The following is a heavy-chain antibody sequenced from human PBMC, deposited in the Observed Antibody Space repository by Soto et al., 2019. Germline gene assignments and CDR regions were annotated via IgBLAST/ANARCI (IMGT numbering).Heavy chain of an antibody. CDR1: GSTFSSYS. Sequence: EVQLVESGGGLVKPGGSLRLSCAASGSTFSSYSMNWVRQAPGKGLEWVSSISSSSSYIYYADSVKGRFTISRDNAKNSLYLQMNSLRADDPAVYYCARPPNYYDSRGYYGYWGQGTLVTVSS. CDR2: ISSSSSYI. V-gene: IGHV3-21*01. D-gene: IGHD3-22*01. CDR3: ARPPNYYDSRGYYGY. J-gene: IGHJ4*02.